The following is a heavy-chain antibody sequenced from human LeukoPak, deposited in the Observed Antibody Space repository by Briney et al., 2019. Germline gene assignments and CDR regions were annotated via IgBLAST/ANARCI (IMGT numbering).Heavy chain of an antibody. J-gene: IGHJ4*02. CDR1: GGTFSSYA. D-gene: IGHD2-21*02. CDR2: IIPIFGTA. Sequence: SVKVSCKASGGTFSSYAISWVRQAPGQGLEWMGGIIPIFGTANYAQKFQGRVTITADESTSTAYMELSSLRSEDTAVYYCARGGHDFNPFYWWGQGTLVTVSS. CDR3: ARGGHDFNPFYW. V-gene: IGHV1-69*01.